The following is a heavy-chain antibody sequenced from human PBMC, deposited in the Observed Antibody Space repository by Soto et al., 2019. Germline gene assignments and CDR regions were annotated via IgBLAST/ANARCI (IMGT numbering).Heavy chain of an antibody. J-gene: IGHJ4*02. CDR2: IYYTGST. Sequence: SETLSLTCTVSGGSISSTSYYWAWIRQPPGKGLEWMGSIYYTGSTYYNPSLKSRVTISVDTSKNQFSLKLSSVTAADPAVYYCWRHGQWWYYLYNGGQEPLVPFSS. D-gene: IGHD2-15*01. CDR3: WRHGQWWYYLYN. CDR1: GGSISSTSYY. V-gene: IGHV4-39*01.